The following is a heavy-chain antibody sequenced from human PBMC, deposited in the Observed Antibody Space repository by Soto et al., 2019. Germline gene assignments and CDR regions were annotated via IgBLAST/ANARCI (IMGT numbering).Heavy chain of an antibody. CDR3: ASFYGSGSYTFDY. CDR1: GFTFSSYS. D-gene: IGHD3-10*01. CDR2: ISSSSSYI. V-gene: IGHV3-21*01. J-gene: IGHJ4*02. Sequence: GGSLRLSCAASGFTFSSYSMNWVRQAPGKGLEWVSSISSSSSYIYYADSVKGRFTISRDNAKNSLYLQMNSLRAEDTAVYYCASFYGSGSYTFDYWGQGTLVTVSS.